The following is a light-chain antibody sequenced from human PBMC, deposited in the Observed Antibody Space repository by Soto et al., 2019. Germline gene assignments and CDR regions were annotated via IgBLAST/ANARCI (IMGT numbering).Light chain of an antibody. CDR2: AAS. V-gene: IGKV1-39*01. J-gene: IGKJ2*01. CDR1: QTISTY. CDR3: QQSLSIPYT. Sequence: DIQMTQSPSSLSASVGDRVTITCRASQTISTYLNWYQQKPGKAPKLLIYAASSLQSGVPSRFSGSGSGTDFTLTISRLQPEDFATYYCQQSLSIPYTFGQGTKLEIK.